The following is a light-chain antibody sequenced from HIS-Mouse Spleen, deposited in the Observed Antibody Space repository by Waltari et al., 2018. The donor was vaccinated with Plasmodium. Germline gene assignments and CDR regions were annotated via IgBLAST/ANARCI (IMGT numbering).Light chain of an antibody. J-gene: IGLJ3*02. CDR2: EDS. CDR3: YSTDSSGNHRV. CDR1: ALPKKY. Sequence: SYELTQPPSVAVSPGHTARIPCSGDALPKKYAYWYQQKSGQATVLVIYEDSKRPSGIPVRFSGSSSGTMATLTISGAQVEDEADYYCYSTDSSGNHRVFGGGTKLTVL. V-gene: IGLV3-10*01.